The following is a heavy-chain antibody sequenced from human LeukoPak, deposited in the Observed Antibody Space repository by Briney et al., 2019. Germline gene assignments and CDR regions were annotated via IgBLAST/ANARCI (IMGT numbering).Heavy chain of an antibody. D-gene: IGHD3-22*01. Sequence: ASETLSLTCTVSGGFVSSGGYYWSWIRQHPGKGLEWIGYIYYSGSTYYNPSLKSRVTISVDTSKNQFSLRLSSVTAADTAVYYCARAGSSGYWFDYWGQGTLVTVSS. CDR3: ARAGSSGYWFDY. J-gene: IGHJ4*02. CDR1: GGFVSSGGYY. CDR2: IYYSGST. V-gene: IGHV4-31*03.